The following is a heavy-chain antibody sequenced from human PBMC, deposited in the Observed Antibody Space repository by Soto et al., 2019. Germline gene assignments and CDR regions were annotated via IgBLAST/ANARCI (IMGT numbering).Heavy chain of an antibody. V-gene: IGHV3-66*01. CDR3: ARDGPFDY. Sequence: EVPLVESGGGLVQPGGSLRLSCAASGFTVRRNYMSWVRQAPGKGLEWVSVIYSGDSTYYADSVKGRFTISRDNSKNTLYLQMNSLRAEDTAVYYCARDGPFDYWGQGTLVTVSS. J-gene: IGHJ4*02. CDR2: IYSGDST. CDR1: GFTVRRNY.